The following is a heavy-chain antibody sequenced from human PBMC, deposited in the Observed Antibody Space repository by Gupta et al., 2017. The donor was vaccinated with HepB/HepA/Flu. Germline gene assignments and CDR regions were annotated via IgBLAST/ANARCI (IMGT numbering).Heavy chain of an antibody. CDR3: ASPTWGITMVRGVQNEDDAFDI. CDR1: GFTFRSYA. J-gene: IGHJ3*02. Sequence: QVQLVESGGGVVQPGRSLRLSCAASGFTFRSYAMHWVRQAPGKGLEWVAVISYDGSNKYYADSVKGRFTISRDNSKNTLYLQMNSLRAEDTAVYYCASPTWGITMVRGVQNEDDAFDIWGQGTMVTVSS. D-gene: IGHD3-10*01. V-gene: IGHV3-30-3*01. CDR2: ISYDGSNK.